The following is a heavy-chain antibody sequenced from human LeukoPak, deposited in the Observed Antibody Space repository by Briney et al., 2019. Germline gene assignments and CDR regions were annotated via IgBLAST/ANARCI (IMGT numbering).Heavy chain of an antibody. CDR2: ISGSGGST. Sequence: GGSLRLSCAASGFTFSSYAMSWVRQAPGKGLEWGSAISGSGGSTYYPDSVKGRFTISRANSKNTLYLQMNSLRAEDTAVYYCEKARVVGATKAPCFDYWGQGTLVTVSS. CDR3: EKARVVGATKAPCFDY. CDR1: GFTFSSYA. D-gene: IGHD1-26*01. J-gene: IGHJ4*02. V-gene: IGHV3-23*01.